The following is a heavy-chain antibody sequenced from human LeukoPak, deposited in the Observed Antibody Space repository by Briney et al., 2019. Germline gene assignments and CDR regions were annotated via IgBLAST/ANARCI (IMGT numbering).Heavy chain of an antibody. J-gene: IGHJ4*02. V-gene: IGHV3-21*01. D-gene: IGHD2-15*01. Sequence: PGGSLRLSCAASGFTFSTYTMNWVRQAPGKGLGWVSSISSSSSYIYYADSVKGRFTISRDNAKNSLYLQMNSLRAEDTAVYYCARGRDCSGGSCRFDYWGQGTLVTVSS. CDR2: ISSSSSYI. CDR3: ARGRDCSGGSCRFDY. CDR1: GFTFSTYT.